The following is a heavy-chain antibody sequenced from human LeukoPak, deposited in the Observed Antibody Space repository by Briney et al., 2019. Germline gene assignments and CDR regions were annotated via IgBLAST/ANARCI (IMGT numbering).Heavy chain of an antibody. V-gene: IGHV4-30-2*01. CDR1: GGSISSSSYY. Sequence: PSETLSLTCTVSGGSISSSSYYWGWIRQPPGKGLEWIGYIYRSGSTYYNPSLKSRVTISGDRSKNQFSLRLNSVTAADTALYYCAGVIGGGDCYSCPAGAFDIWSQGTMVTVSS. J-gene: IGHJ3*02. D-gene: IGHD2-21*01. CDR3: AGVIGGGDCYSCPAGAFDI. CDR2: IYRSGST.